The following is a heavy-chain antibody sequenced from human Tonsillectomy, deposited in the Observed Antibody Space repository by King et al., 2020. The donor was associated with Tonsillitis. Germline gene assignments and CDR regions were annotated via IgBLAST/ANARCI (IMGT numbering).Heavy chain of an antibody. Sequence: QLQEKVRSEEHTSELQSLRCTSYAVFSLKKNRSWIRQPPGKGLEWIGYIHHSGSTTYNSSLKSRAIMSVDTSRFQFSLKLNSMTAADTAVYYCARGVGNSLGTRFDYWGQGTLVTVSS. J-gene: IGHJ4*02. CDR3: ARGVGNSLGTRFDY. CDR2: IHHSGST. V-gene: IGHV4-59*01. CDR1: AVFSLKKN. D-gene: IGHD1-14*01.